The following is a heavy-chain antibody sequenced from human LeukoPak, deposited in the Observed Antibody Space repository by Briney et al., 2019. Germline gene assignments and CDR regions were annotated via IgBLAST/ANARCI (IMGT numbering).Heavy chain of an antibody. J-gene: IGHJ4*02. CDR1: GFTFSSYG. V-gene: IGHV3-33*01. D-gene: IGHD3-9*01. Sequence: PRGSLRLSCLASGFTFSSYGLHWVRPAPGKGLAWVAVVWYDGINKYYADSVKGRFTISRDNTKNTLYLQMNSLRAEDTAVYYCARSTSSEYDIYHFDYWGQGTLVSVSS. CDR3: ARSTSSEYDIYHFDY. CDR2: VWYDGINK.